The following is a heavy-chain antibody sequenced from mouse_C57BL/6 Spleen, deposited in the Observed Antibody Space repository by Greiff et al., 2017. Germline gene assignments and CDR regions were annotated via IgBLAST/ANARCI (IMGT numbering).Heavy chain of an antibody. CDR3: ARGGYGSHYYAMDY. CDR2: IDPSDSYT. J-gene: IGHJ4*01. CDR1: GYTFTSYW. V-gene: IGHV1-69*01. D-gene: IGHD1-1*01. Sequence: VKLQQPGAELVMPGASVTLSCKASGYTFTSYWMHWVKQRPGQGLEWIGEIDPSDSYTNYNQKFKGKSTLTVDKSSSTAYMQLSSLTSEDSAIYYCARGGYGSHYYAMDYWGQGTSVTVSS.